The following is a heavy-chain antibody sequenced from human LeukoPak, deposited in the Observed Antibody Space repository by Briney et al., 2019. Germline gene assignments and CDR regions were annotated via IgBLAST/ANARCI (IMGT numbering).Heavy chain of an antibody. J-gene: IGHJ4*02. Sequence: GESLKISCKGSGYSFTTYWIGWVRQMPGKGLEWMGIIYPGDSDTRYTPSFQGQVTILADKSISTAYLQWSSLKASDTAMYYCARLALVGATYFDYWGQGTLVTVSS. D-gene: IGHD1-26*01. CDR1: GYSFTTYW. V-gene: IGHV5-51*01. CDR2: IYPGDSDT. CDR3: ARLALVGATYFDY.